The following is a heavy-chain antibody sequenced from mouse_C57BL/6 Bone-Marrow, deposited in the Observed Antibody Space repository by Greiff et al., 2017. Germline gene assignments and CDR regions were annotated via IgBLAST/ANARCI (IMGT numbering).Heavy chain of an antibody. V-gene: IGHV1-64*01. J-gene: IGHJ4*01. Sequence: QVQLQQPGAELVKPGASVKLSCKASGYTFTSYWMHWVKQRPGQGLEWIGMIHPNSGSTNYNEKFQSKATMTVDKSSSTAYMQLSSLTSEDSAVDYCARIVYSYSMDYWGQGTPLSVSS. CDR2: IHPNSGST. CDR3: ARIVYSYSMDY. D-gene: IGHD2-12*01. CDR1: GYTFTSYW.